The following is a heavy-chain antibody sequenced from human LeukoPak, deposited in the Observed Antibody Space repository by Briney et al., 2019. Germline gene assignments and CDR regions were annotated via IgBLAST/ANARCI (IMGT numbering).Heavy chain of an antibody. CDR3: ARDDKWAFDY. Sequence: GGSLRLSCSASGFAFGIYALNRFRPTPGMGLEWLSYISSTNAIYYADSVKGRFTISRDNAKESLYLQMNSLRAEDTAVYYCARDDKWAFDYWGQGTLVTVSS. V-gene: IGHV3-69-1*02. CDR1: GFAFGIYA. CDR2: ISSTNAI. D-gene: IGHD1-26*01. J-gene: IGHJ4*02.